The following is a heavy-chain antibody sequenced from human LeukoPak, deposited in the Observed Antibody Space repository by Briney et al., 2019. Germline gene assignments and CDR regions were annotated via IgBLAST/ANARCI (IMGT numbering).Heavy chain of an antibody. J-gene: IGHJ4*02. V-gene: IGHV4-59*11. D-gene: IGHD4-11*01. CDR3: ARDSSSNYGIDY. Sequence: SETLSLICTVSGGSISSHYWSWIRQPPGKGLEWIGYIYYSGSTNYNPSLKSRVTISVDTSKNQFSLKLSSVTAADTAVYYCARDSSSNYGIDYWGQGTLVTVSS. CDR1: GGSISSHY. CDR2: IYYSGST.